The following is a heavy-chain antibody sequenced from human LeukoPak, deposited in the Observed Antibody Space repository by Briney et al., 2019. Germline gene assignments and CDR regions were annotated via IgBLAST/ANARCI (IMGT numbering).Heavy chain of an antibody. CDR1: GYTFTSYG. CDR2: ISAYNGNT. CDR3: ARDSGYSSGWYSNWFDP. J-gene: IGHJ5*02. D-gene: IGHD6-19*01. Sequence: ASVKVSCKASGYTFTSYGISWVRQAPGQGLEWMGWISAYNGNTNYAQKLQGRVTMTTDTSTSTAYMELRSLRSDDTAVYYCARDSGYSSGWYSNWFDPWGQGTLVTVSS. V-gene: IGHV1-18*01.